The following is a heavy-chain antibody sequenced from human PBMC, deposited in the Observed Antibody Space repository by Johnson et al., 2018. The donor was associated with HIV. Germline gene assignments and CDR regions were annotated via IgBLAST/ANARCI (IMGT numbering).Heavy chain of an antibody. J-gene: IGHJ3*02. CDR2: VSYDGSKK. Sequence: QVQLVESGGGVVQPGSFLRLSCVDFGFTFSSYGMHWVRQAPGKGLEWVAIVSYDGSKKYYPDSVKGRFTISRDNSKNTLYLQMDSLRAEDTAVYYCAKIRTSGTGDAFDIWGQGTMVTVSS. D-gene: IGHD1-14*01. CDR3: AKIRTSGTGDAFDI. CDR1: GFTFSSYG. V-gene: IGHV3-30*18.